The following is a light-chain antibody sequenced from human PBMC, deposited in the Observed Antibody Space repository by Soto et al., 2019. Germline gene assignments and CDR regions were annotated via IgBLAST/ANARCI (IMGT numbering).Light chain of an antibody. V-gene: IGKV1-9*01. J-gene: IGKJ5*01. CDR3: QQLDSYPIT. Sequence: DIQLTQSPSFLSASVGDRVAITCRASQGISSFLAWYQQKPGKAPGLLIYDASTLQSGVPSRFSGSGSGTEFTLTISSLQPEDCATYYCQQLDSYPITFGQGTRLEMK. CDR2: DAS. CDR1: QGISSF.